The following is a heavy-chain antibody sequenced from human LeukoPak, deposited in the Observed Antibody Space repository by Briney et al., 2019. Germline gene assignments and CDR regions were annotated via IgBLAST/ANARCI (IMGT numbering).Heavy chain of an antibody. CDR1: GGTFTSYD. D-gene: IGHD2-8*01. CDR2: MNPNSGNT. CDR3: ARGLGGYCTNGVCYKYYGMDV. J-gene: IGHJ6*02. Sequence: ASVKVSCKASGGTFTSYDINWVRQATGQGLEWMGWMNPNSGNTGYAQKFQGRVTMTRNTSISTAYMELSSLRSEDTAVYYCARGLGGYCTNGVCYKYYGMDVWGQGTTVTVSS. V-gene: IGHV1-8*01.